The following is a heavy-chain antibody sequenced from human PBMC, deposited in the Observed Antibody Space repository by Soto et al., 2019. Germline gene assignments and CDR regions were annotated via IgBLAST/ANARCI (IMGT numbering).Heavy chain of an antibody. V-gene: IGHV3-23*03. CDR3: TKDRVPDGIYSLDY. CDR2: IDLSGTTT. D-gene: IGHD2-15*01. J-gene: IGHJ4*01. Sequence: GKGLEWVSFIDLSGTTTYYRDSVKGRFTIFKDKSMNTVYLQMNSLTVEDAAVFFCTKDRVPDGIYSLDYRGHGAPVPVSS.